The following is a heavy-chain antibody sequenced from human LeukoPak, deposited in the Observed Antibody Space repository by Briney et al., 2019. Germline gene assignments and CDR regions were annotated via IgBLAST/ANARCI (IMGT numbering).Heavy chain of an antibody. V-gene: IGHV3-23*01. Sequence: GGSLRLSCAASGFTFNNYAMGWVRQPPGKGLEWLSAIDGGGDATKYADSVKGRFTISRDNSKNTLYLQMNSLRAEDTAVYYCAKDAVYSGYDWGFDYWGQGTLVTVSS. J-gene: IGHJ4*02. CDR3: AKDAVYSGYDWGFDY. CDR2: IDGGGDAT. CDR1: GFTFNNYA. D-gene: IGHD5-12*01.